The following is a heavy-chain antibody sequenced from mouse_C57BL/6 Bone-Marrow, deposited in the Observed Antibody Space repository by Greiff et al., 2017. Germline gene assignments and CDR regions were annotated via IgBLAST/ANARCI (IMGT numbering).Heavy chain of an antibody. D-gene: IGHD2-1*01. CDR1: EYAFPSHD. V-gene: IGHV5-2*01. J-gene: IGHJ1*03. Sequence: EVKLVESGGGLVQPGESLKLSCESNEYAFPSHDMSWVRKTPEKRLELVAAINSDGGSTYYPDTMERRFIISRDNTKKTLYLQMSSLRSEDTALYYCARIRSVTYWYFDVWGTGTTVTVSS. CDR3: ARIRSVTYWYFDV. CDR2: INSDGGST.